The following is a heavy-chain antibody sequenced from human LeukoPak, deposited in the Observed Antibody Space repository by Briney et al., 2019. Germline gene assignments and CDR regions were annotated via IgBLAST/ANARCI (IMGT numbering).Heavy chain of an antibody. J-gene: IGHJ4*02. V-gene: IGHV3-74*01. CDR2: INSDGGST. D-gene: IGHD5-18*01. Sequence: GGSLRLSCAASGFTFSSDWMHWVRQAPGKGLVWVSRINSDGGSTSYADFVKGRFTISRDNAKNTLYLQMNSLRAEDTAVYHCARDRGRGYSYGFIDYWGQGSLVTVPS. CDR3: ARDRGRGYSYGFIDY. CDR1: GFTFSSDW.